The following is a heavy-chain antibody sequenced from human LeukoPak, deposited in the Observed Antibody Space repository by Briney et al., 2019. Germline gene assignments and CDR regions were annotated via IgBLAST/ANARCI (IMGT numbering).Heavy chain of an antibody. CDR2: ISSSSSYI. D-gene: IGHD6-13*01. V-gene: IGHV3-21*01. Sequence: GGSLRLTCAASGFTFSSYSMNWVRQAPGKGLEWVSSISSSSSYIYYADSVKGRFTISRDNAKNSLYLQMNSLRAEDTAVYYCARDVASSSWYSDWGQGTLVTVSS. J-gene: IGHJ4*02. CDR1: GFTFSSYS. CDR3: ARDVASSSWYSD.